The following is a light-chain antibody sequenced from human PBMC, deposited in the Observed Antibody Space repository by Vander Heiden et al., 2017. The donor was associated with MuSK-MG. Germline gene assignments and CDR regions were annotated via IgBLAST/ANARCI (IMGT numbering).Light chain of an antibody. Sequence: QSVLTQPPSASGTPGQGVAISCSGSSSNIGSNPLNWYQQLPGAAPKLLIYSNNQRPSGVPDRFSGSKSGTSASLAISGLQSEDEADYYCAAWDDSLNGPVFGGGTKLTVL. J-gene: IGLJ2*01. CDR1: SSNIGSNP. CDR2: SNN. CDR3: AAWDDSLNGPV. V-gene: IGLV1-44*01.